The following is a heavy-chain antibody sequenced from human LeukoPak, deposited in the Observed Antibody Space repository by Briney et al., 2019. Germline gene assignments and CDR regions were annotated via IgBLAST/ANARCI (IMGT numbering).Heavy chain of an antibody. J-gene: IGHJ3*02. CDR3: TCATPGVAGRRFSVYDAFDI. V-gene: IGHV3-73*01. CDR1: GFTFSGSA. D-gene: IGHD6-19*01. Sequence: PGGSLRLSCAASGFTFSGSAMHWVRQASGKGLEWVGRIRSKANSYATAYAASVKGRFTISRDDSKNTAYLQMNGLKTEDTAVYYCTCATPGVAGRRFSVYDAFDIWGQGTMVTVSS. CDR2: IRSKANSYAT.